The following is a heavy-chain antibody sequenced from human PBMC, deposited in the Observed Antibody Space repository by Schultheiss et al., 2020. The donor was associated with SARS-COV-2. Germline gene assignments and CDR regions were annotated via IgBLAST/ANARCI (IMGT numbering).Heavy chain of an antibody. V-gene: IGHV3-33*01. CDR3: ARGNKYDGSSYYSFYY. CDR1: GFTFSNYG. D-gene: IGHD3-22*01. Sequence: GGSLRLSCSASGFTFSNYGMNWVRQAPGKGLEWVAVIWYDGSNKYYVDSVKGRFTISRDNAKNSLYLQMNSLRDEDTAVYYCARGNKYDGSSYYSFYYWGQGTLVTVSS. CDR2: IWYDGSNK. J-gene: IGHJ4*02.